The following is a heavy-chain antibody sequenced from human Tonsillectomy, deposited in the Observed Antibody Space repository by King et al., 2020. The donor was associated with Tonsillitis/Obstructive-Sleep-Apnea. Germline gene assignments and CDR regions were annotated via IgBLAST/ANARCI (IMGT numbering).Heavy chain of an antibody. CDR1: GGSISSYY. V-gene: IGHV4-59*01. J-gene: IGHJ4*02. CDR3: ARGDLTCYYPNDY. Sequence: VQLQESGPGLVKPSETLSITCTVSGGSISSYYWSWIRQPPGKGLECIGYIYYSGSTNYNPSLKSRVTISVDTSKNQFSLKLSSVTAADTAVYYCARGDLTCYYPNDYWGQGTLVTVSS. CDR2: IYYSGST. D-gene: IGHD3-9*01.